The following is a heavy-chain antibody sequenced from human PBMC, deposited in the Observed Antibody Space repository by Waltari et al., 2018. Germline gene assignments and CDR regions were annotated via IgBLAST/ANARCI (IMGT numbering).Heavy chain of an antibody. Sequence: QEQLVQSGSELKKPGASVTVSCKASGYTFTNYAINWVRQATGHGLEWMGWINTNTGNPTYAQGFTGRYVLSLDTSVSTALLQISSLKAEDTATYYCARVESLPGTTVYYYYGMDVWGQGTTVTVSS. CDR1: GYTFTNYA. D-gene: IGHD1-1*01. CDR2: INTNTGNP. CDR3: ARVESLPGTTVYYYYGMDV. J-gene: IGHJ6*02. V-gene: IGHV7-4-1*02.